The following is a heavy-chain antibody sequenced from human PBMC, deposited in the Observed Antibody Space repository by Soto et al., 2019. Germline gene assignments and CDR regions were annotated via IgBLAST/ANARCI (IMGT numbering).Heavy chain of an antibody. CDR3: ARQFSYGDYITDV. Sequence: ESLKISGKGSGWSFTSYWSGWVRQVPGKGQGRMGIMYTGDSDTRYSPSFQGQVTISADKSISTAYLQWSSLKASDPAMYYCARQFSYGDYITDVWGQGTTVTVSS. CDR1: GWSFTSYW. D-gene: IGHD4-17*01. V-gene: IGHV5-51*01. J-gene: IGHJ6*02. CDR2: MYTGDSDT.